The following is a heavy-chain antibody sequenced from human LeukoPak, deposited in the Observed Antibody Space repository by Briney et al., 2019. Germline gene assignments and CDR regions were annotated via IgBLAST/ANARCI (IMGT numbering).Heavy chain of an antibody. CDR2: INHSGST. CDR3: ARVYYGESPDY. J-gene: IGHJ4*02. D-gene: IGHD4-17*01. V-gene: IGHV4-34*01. Sequence: SETLSLTCAVYGGSFSGYYWSWIRQPPGKGLEWIGEINHSGSTNYNPSLKSRVTISVDTSKNQFSLKLSSVTAADTAVYYCARVYYGESPDYWGQGTLVTVSS. CDR1: GGSFSGYY.